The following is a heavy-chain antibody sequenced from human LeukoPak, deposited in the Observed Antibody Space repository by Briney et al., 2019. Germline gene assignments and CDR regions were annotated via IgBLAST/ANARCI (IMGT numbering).Heavy chain of an antibody. CDR1: GYTFTSYS. D-gene: IGHD6-13*01. V-gene: IGHV1-46*01. Sequence: ASVKVSCKASGYTFTSYSLHWVRQAPGQGLEWMGMINPSDGSTNYAQKFQGRVTLTRDTSTSTVYMELSSLRSEDTAVYYCARHSAHSSTNDAFDIWGQGTMVTVSS. CDR3: ARHSAHSSTNDAFDI. CDR2: INPSDGST. J-gene: IGHJ3*02.